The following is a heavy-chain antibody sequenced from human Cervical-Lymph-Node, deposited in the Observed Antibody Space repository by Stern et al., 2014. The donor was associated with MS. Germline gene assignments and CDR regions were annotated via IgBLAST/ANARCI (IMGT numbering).Heavy chain of an antibody. J-gene: IGHJ4*02. Sequence: VQLVESGGGVGPPGRSVSVSCVSSGFTFRTYAMHWVRQDPGQGLEWVEFVSYYGTQANSAYSVRARVTITRDNSTSQVAVSFVSYDGTQRNSTDSVKARFTISRDNSKNTLYLHMNSLRDEDTAVYFCARGGRGVGLEYWGQGALVTVSS. CDR1: GFTFRTYA. CDR3: VKARFTISRDNSKNTLYLHMNSLRDEDTAVYFCARGGRGVGLEY. CDR2: VSYYGTQA. V-gene: IGHV3-30-3*01. D-gene: IGHD2-8*02.